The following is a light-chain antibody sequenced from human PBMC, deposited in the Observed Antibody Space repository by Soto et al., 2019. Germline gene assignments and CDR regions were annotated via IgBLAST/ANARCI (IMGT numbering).Light chain of an antibody. V-gene: IGKV1-39*01. CDR3: HQSYSTPPWT. CDR2: AAS. CDR1: QSISSY. Sequence: DIQMTQSPSSLSASVGDRVTITCRASQSISSYLNWYQQKPGKAPKLLIYAASSLQSGVPSRFSGSGSGTEFTLTIGSRQPEDFATYYCHQSYSTPPWTFGQGTKVDIK. J-gene: IGKJ1*01.